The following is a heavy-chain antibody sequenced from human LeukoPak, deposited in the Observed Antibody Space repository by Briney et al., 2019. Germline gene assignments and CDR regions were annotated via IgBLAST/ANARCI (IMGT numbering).Heavy chain of an antibody. V-gene: IGHV3-23*01. Sequence: GESLRLSCAASGFTFSSYAMSWVRQAPGKGLEWVSAISGSGGSTYYADSVKGRFTISRDNSKNTLYLQMNSLRAEDTAVYYCAKVNHYYYGMDVWGQGTTVTVSS. CDR3: AKVNHYYYGMDV. CDR1: GFTFSSYA. J-gene: IGHJ6*02. CDR2: ISGSGGST.